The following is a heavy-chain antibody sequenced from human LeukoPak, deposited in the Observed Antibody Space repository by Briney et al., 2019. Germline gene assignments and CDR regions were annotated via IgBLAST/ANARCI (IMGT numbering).Heavy chain of an antibody. V-gene: IGHV3-15*07. D-gene: IGHD4-11*01. J-gene: IGHJ4*02. CDR3: TTDPVTTEDY. Sequence: GGSLRLSCAASGFTVSSIHMVWVRQAPGKGLEWDGRIKSKTDGGTTDYAAPVKGRFTISRDDSKNTLYLQMNSLKTEDTAVYYCTTDPVTTEDYWGQGTLVTVSS. CDR1: GFTVSSIH. CDR2: IKSKTDGGTT.